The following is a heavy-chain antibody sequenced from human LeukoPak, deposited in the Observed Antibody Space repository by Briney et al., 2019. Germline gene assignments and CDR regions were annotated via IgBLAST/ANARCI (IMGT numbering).Heavy chain of an antibody. D-gene: IGHD3-22*01. CDR3: ARHRDYYDSSGLGY. Sequence: GGSLRLSCAASGFTFSSYSMNWVRQAPGKGLEWVSSISSSSSYIYYADSVKGRFTISRDNAKNSLYLQMNSLRAEDTAVYYCARHRDYYDSSGLGYWGQGTLVTVSS. J-gene: IGHJ4*02. V-gene: IGHV3-21*01. CDR1: GFTFSSYS. CDR2: ISSSSSYI.